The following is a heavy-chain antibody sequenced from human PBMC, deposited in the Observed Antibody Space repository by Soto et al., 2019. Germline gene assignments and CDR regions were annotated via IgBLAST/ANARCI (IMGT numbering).Heavy chain of an antibody. V-gene: IGHV4-31*03. CDR2: IYYSGST. Sequence: KSSETLSLTCTVSGGSISSGGYYWSWIRQHPGKGLEWIGYIYYSGSTYYNPSLKSRVTISVDTSKNQFSLKLSSVTAADTAVYYCARVTYCTNGVCPPWDYYYYGMDVWGQGTTVTVSS. J-gene: IGHJ6*02. CDR1: GGSISSGGYY. CDR3: ARVTYCTNGVCPPWDYYYYGMDV. D-gene: IGHD2-8*01.